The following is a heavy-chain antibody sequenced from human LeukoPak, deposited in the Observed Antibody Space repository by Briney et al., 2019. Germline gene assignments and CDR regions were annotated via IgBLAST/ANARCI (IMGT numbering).Heavy chain of an antibody. D-gene: IGHD2-21*02. V-gene: IGHV3-73*01. CDR3: TRLGDSAIHDY. CDR2: IRSKANSYAT. CDR1: GFTFSGSA. J-gene: IGHJ4*02. Sequence: GGSLRLSCAASGFTFSGSAMHWVRQASGKGLEWVGRIRSKANSYATAYAASVKGRFTISRDDSKNTAYLQMNSLKTEDTAVYYCTRLGDSAIHDYWGQGTLVTVSS.